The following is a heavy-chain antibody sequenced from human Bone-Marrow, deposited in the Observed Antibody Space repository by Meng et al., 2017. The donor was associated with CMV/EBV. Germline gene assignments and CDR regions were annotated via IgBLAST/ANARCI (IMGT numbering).Heavy chain of an antibody. CDR2: ISSSSSTI. CDR3: PREYRITIFAVLPYYYGMDV. Sequence: GGSLRLSCAASGFTFSSYSMNWVRQAPGKGLEWVSYISSSSSTIYYADSVKGRFTISRDNAKNSLYLQMNSLRAEDTAVYYCPREYRITIFAVLPYYYGMDVWGQGTTVTVSS. CDR1: GFTFSSYS. J-gene: IGHJ6*02. D-gene: IGHD3-3*01. V-gene: IGHV3-48*04.